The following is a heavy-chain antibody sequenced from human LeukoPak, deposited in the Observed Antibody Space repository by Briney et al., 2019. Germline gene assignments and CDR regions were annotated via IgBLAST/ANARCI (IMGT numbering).Heavy chain of an antibody. V-gene: IGHV4-39*01. D-gene: IGHD4-23*01. CDR2: IYYSGST. Sequence: SETLSLTCTVSGGSISSSSYYWGWIRQPPGKGLEWIGSIYYSGSTYYNPSLKSRVTISVDTSKNQFSLKLSSVTAADTAVYYCDGQRAGYGGNVNWFDPWGQGTLVTVSS. CDR3: DGQRAGYGGNVNWFDP. J-gene: IGHJ5*02. CDR1: GGSISSSSYY.